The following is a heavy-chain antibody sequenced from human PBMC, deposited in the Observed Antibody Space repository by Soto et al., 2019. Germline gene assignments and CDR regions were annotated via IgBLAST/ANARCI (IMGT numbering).Heavy chain of an antibody. D-gene: IGHD3-10*01. CDR1: GGSFDDFY. V-gene: IGHV4-34*01. CDR2: ISHDGGT. Sequence: TSETLSLTCAFYGGSFDDFYWSWVRQSPGEGLEWVGEISHDGGTNYSPSLASRVSISVDTSKNQFSLHLRSVTAADTGLYYCARGQLVWYGDLTPYHRDMDVWGQGTTVTVSS. CDR3: ARGQLVWYGDLTPYHRDMDV. J-gene: IGHJ6*02.